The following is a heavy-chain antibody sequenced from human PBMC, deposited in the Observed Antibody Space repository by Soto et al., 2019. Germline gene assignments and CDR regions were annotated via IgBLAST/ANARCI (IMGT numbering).Heavy chain of an antibody. D-gene: IGHD5-18*01. V-gene: IGHV1-69*13. CDR3: ARGTAMVRHAFDI. Sequence: GASVKVSCKASGYTFTGYYMHWVRQAPGQGLEWMGGIIPIFGTANYAQKFQGRVTITADESTSTAYMELSSLRSEDTAVYYCARGTAMVRHAFDIWGQGTMVTVS. CDR2: IIPIFGTA. CDR1: GYTFTGYY. J-gene: IGHJ3*02.